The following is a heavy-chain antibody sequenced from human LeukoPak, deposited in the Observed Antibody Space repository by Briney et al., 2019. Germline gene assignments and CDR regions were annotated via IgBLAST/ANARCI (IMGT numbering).Heavy chain of an antibody. J-gene: IGHJ5*02. CDR3: ARDPTTLLWFGELTQGWFDP. CDR1: GGTFSSYA. CDR2: IIPIFGTA. D-gene: IGHD3-10*01. Sequence: ASVKVSCKASGGTFSSYAISWVRQAPGQGLEWMGGIIPIFGTANYAQKFLGRVTITADKSTSTAYMELSSLRSEDTAVYYCARDPTTLLWFGELTQGWFDPWGQGTLVTVSS. V-gene: IGHV1-69*06.